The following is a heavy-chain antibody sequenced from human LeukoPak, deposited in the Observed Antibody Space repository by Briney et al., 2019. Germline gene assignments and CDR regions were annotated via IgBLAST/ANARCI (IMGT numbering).Heavy chain of an antibody. CDR2: ISWNSGSI. Sequence: PGGSLRLSCAASGFTFDDYAMHWVRQAPGKGLEWVSGISWNSGSIGYADSVKGRFTISRDNAKNSLYLQMNSLRAEDTALYYCAKDWQQLVPNYYLDYWGQGTLVTVSS. D-gene: IGHD6-13*01. V-gene: IGHV3-9*01. J-gene: IGHJ4*02. CDR3: AKDWQQLVPNYYLDY. CDR1: GFTFDDYA.